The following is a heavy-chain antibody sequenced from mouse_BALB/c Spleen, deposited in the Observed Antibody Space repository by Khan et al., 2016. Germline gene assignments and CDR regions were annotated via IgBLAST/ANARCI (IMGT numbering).Heavy chain of an antibody. CDR3: ASSPNDDSGGFAY. CDR1: GFHIKDTY. J-gene: IGHJ3*01. V-gene: IGHV14-3*02. Sequence: VQLQQSGAELVKPGASVKLSCTASGFHIKDTYMHWVKQRPEQGLEWIGRIDPANGNTKYDPKFQGKATITADTSSNTAYLQLSSLTSEDTAVYYCASSPNDDSGGFAYWGQGTLVTVSA. D-gene: IGHD2-3*01. CDR2: IDPANGNT.